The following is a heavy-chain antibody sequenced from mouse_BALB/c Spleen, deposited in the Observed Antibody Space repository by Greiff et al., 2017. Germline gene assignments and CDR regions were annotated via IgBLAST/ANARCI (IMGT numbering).Heavy chain of an antibody. CDR2: ISSGGST. D-gene: IGHD1-1*01. V-gene: IGHV5-6-5*01. CDR1: GFTFSSYA. J-gene: IGHJ1*01. CDR3: ARGGVYYYWYFDV. Sequence: DVKLMESGGGLVKPGGSLKLSCAASGFTFSSYAMSWVRQTPEKRLEWVASISSGGSTYYPDSVKGRFTISRDNARNILYLQMSSLRSEDTAMYYCARGGVYYYWYFDVWGAGTTVTVSS.